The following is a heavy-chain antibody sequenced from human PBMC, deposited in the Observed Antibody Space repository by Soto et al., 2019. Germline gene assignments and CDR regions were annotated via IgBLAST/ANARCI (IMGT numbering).Heavy chain of an antibody. CDR1: GGSISSGDYY. J-gene: IGHJ6*04. CDR3: ARHVRGASSSSYYGMDV. D-gene: IGHD3-10*02. CDR2: IYYSGST. Sequence: SETLSLTCTVSGGSISSGDYYWSWIRQHPGKGLEWIGYIYYSGSTYYSPSLKSRVSISVDTSKNQFSLRLSSVTAADPAVYYCARHVRGASSSSYYGMDVWGKGTTVTVSS. V-gene: IGHV4-31*03.